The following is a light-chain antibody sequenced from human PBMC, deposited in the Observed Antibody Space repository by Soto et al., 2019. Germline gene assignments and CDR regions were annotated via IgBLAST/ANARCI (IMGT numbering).Light chain of an antibody. V-gene: IGLV2-14*03. CDR1: SSAVGGYNY. CDR2: DVS. J-gene: IGLJ1*01. CDR3: SSYTSSSTYV. Sequence: QSVLTQPASVSGSPGQSIAISCTGTSSAVGGYNYVSWYQHHPGKAPKLMIYDVSNRPSGVSNRFSGSKSGNTASLTISGLQAEDEADYYCSSYTSSSTYVFGTGTKVTVL.